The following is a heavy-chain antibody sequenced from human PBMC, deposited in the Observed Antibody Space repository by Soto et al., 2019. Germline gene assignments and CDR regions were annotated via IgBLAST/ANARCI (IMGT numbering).Heavy chain of an antibody. CDR2: IVVGSGNT. CDR3: ARVDGELEYCSTTSCSGGGAGDY. J-gene: IGHJ4*02. Sequence: GASVKVSCKASGFTFTSSAMQWVRQARGQRLEWIGWIVVGSGNTKYAQKFQDRVTITRDTSTSTAYMELRSLSSDDTAVYYCARVDGELEYCSTTSCSGGGAGDYWGQGTLVTVSS. V-gene: IGHV1-58*02. D-gene: IGHD2-2*01. CDR1: GFTFTSSA.